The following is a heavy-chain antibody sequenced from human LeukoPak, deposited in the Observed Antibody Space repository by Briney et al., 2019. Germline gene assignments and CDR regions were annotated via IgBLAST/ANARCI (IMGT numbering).Heavy chain of an antibody. Sequence: PGGSLRLSCAASGFNFYTFWMSWVRQAPGKGLEWVANIKYDGSEKYYADSVKGRFTISRDDARKSLFLQMNSLRADDTVIYYCARETVMVVPAAIKSDAWGQGTLVTVSS. CDR3: ARETVMVVPAAIKSDA. V-gene: IGHV3-7*01. J-gene: IGHJ5*02. D-gene: IGHD2-2*01. CDR2: IKYDGSEK. CDR1: GFNFYTFW.